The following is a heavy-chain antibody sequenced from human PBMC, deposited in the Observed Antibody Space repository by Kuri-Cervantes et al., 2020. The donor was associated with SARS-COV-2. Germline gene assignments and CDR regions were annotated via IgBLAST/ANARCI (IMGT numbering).Heavy chain of an antibody. Sequence: GGSLRLSCAVSGFTFSDYAMTWVRQAPGKGLEWVSSISVSGGSTYSADSVKGRFTVSRDNFKNTLYLQMNSLRAEDTAVYYCARGSGVVVAPGPGYWYFDLWGRGTLVTVSS. V-gene: IGHV3-23*01. CDR1: GFTFSDYA. J-gene: IGHJ2*01. CDR2: ISVSGGST. D-gene: IGHD2-15*01. CDR3: ARGSGVVVAPGPGYWYFDL.